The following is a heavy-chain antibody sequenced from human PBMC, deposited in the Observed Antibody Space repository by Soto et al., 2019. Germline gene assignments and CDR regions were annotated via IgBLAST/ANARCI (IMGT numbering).Heavy chain of an antibody. CDR1: GGSIGCGGYY. CDR3: ARDRTGTNYYYFGMDV. J-gene: IGHJ6*04. D-gene: IGHD4-17*01. Sequence: SETQSVMCTVSGGSIGCGGYYWSWIRQHPGKGLEWIGFIYYSGSTYYNPSLKSRLTISVDTSKNQFSLKLSSVTAADTAVYYCARDRTGTNYYYFGMDVLGKGTTVSVSS. V-gene: IGHV4-31*03. CDR2: IYYSGST.